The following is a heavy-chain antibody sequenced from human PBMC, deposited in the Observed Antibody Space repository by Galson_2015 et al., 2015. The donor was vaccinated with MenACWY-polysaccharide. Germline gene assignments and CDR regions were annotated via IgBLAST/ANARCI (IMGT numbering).Heavy chain of an antibody. CDR3: TSLVGAAATATGAFDI. V-gene: IGHV1-69*02. Sequence: SVKVSCKASGGSFSTSSFNWVRQAPGQGPEWMGRIIPGLDKPNYAQKFQDRTTIIADTSTGTAYMELSSLRPEDTALYYCTSLVGAAATATGAFDIWGQEAGTAVSS. D-gene: IGHD1-26*01. J-gene: IGHJ3*02. CDR2: IIPGLDKP. CDR1: GGSFSTSS.